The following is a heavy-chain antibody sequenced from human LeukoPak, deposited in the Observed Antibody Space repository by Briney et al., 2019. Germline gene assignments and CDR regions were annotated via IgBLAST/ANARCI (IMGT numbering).Heavy chain of an antibody. CDR2: IRSKAKGGTT. J-gene: IGHJ4*02. D-gene: IGHD3-22*01. V-gene: IGHV3-49*03. CDR1: GFTFGDYA. Sequence: GRSLRLSCTASGFTFGDYAMSWFRQAPGEGLEWVGFIRSKAKGGTTEYAASVKGRFTISRDDSRSIAYLQVNSLKTEDTAVYYCAHDTSGYAYYFDYWGQGTLVTVSS. CDR3: AHDTSGYAYYFDY.